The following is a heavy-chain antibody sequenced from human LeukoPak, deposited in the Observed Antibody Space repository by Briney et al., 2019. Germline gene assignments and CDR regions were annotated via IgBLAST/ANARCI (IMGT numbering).Heavy chain of an antibody. CDR3: ARGRTIYDILTGHKGHYYYMDV. D-gene: IGHD3-9*01. CDR2: IIPIFGTA. Sequence: GASVKVSCKASGYTFTGYYMHWVRQAPGQGLEWMGGIIPIFGTANYAQKFQGRVTITADKSTSTAYMELSSLRSEDTAVYYCARGRTIYDILTGHKGHYYYMDVWGKGTTVTVSS. CDR1: GYTFTGYY. V-gene: IGHV1-69*06. J-gene: IGHJ6*03.